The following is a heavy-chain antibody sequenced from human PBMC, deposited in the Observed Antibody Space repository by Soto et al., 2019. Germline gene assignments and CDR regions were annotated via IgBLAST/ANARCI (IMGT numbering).Heavy chain of an antibody. Sequence: PSVTQSLTCAVSGCSLIGSNWWSWVRQPPGKGLEWIGEIYHSGSTNYNPSLKSRVTISVDKSKNQFSLKLSSVTAADTAVYYCARVGYYGSGSYWNFDPGGQGTRVTVSA. CDR2: IYHSGST. CDR3: ARVGYYGSGSYWNFDP. CDR1: GCSLIGSNW. V-gene: IGHV4-4*02. D-gene: IGHD3-10*01. J-gene: IGHJ5*02.